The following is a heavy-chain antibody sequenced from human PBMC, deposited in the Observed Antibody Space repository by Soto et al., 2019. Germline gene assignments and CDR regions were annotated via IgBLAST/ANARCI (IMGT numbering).Heavy chain of an antibody. CDR1: GYTFTSYG. Sequence: ASLKVSCKASGYTFTSYGISWVRQAPGQGLEWMGWISAYNGNTNYAQKLQGRVTMTTDTSTSTAYMELRSLRSDDTAVYYCARDESGEYDPLYNWFDPWGQGTLVTVSS. V-gene: IGHV1-18*01. CDR2: ISAYNGNT. J-gene: IGHJ5*02. D-gene: IGHD3-10*01. CDR3: ARDESGEYDPLYNWFDP.